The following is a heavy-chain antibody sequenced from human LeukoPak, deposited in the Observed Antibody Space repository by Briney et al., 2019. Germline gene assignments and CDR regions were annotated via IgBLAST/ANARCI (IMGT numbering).Heavy chain of an antibody. V-gene: IGHV3-7*01. CDR3: ARGPGKLGVVY. Sequence: GGSLRLSCAASGFTFSIYWMSWVRQAPGKGLEWVANIKQDGSEKYYVDSVKGRFTISRDNAKNSLYLQMNSLRAEDTAVYYCARGPGKLGVVYWGQGTLVTVSS. D-gene: IGHD1-26*01. CDR1: GFTFSIYW. J-gene: IGHJ4*02. CDR2: IKQDGSEK.